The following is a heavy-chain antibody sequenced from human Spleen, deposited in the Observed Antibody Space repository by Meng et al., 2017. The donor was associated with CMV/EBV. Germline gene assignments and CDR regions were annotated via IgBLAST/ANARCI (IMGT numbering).Heavy chain of an antibody. Sequence: ASVKVSCKASGYTFTNIYMHWVRQAPGQGLEWMGWVNPNTGDTQYAQRFQGRVTMTRDTSTSTVYMYLNSLRSEDTAVYYCARGPPPPSVVVPAAVTGLRAFDIWGQGTVVTVSS. CDR1: GYTFTNIY. CDR3: ARGPPPPSVVVPAAVTGLRAFDI. CDR2: VNPNTGDT. J-gene: IGHJ3*02. V-gene: IGHV1-2*02. D-gene: IGHD2-2*01.